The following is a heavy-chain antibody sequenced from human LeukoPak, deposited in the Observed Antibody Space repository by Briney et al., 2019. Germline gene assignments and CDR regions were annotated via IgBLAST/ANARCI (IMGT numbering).Heavy chain of an antibody. Sequence: GGSLRLACAASGFTFSTSSLNWVRQAPGKGLEWVSSISSSRSYIYYADSVKGRFTISRDNAKNSLYLQMNSLGAEDTAVYYCAREGVFCFGDTCRFFDFWGQGTLVTVSS. CDR2: ISSSRSYI. CDR1: GFTFSTSS. CDR3: AREGVFCFGDTCRFFDF. D-gene: IGHD2-15*01. J-gene: IGHJ4*02. V-gene: IGHV3-21*01.